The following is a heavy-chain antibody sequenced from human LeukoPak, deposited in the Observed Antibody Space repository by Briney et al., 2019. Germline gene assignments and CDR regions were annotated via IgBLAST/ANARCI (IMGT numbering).Heavy chain of an antibody. J-gene: IGHJ5*02. CDR2: INPSGGST. V-gene: IGHV1-46*01. D-gene: IGHD3-10*01. CDR3: ATLYYYGSGSYT. Sequence: ASVKVSCKASGYTFTSYYMHWVRQAPGQGLEWMGIINPSGGSTSYAQKFQGRVTMTEDTSTDTAYMELSSLRSEDTAVYYCATLYYYGSGSYTWGQGTLVTVSS. CDR1: GYTFTSYY.